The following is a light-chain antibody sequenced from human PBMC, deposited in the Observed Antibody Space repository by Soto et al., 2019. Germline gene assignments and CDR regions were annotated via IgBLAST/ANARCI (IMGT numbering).Light chain of an antibody. Sequence: QAVVTQEPSLTVSPGGTVTLTCGSSTGPVTSGHYSYWFQQKPGQAPRTLIYDTSNTHSWTPARFSGSLLGGKAALTLSGAQTEDEPDYYCLLSCSGASWVFGGGTKLTVL. CDR2: DTS. CDR3: LLSCSGASWV. J-gene: IGLJ3*02. CDR1: TGPVTSGHY. V-gene: IGLV7-46*01.